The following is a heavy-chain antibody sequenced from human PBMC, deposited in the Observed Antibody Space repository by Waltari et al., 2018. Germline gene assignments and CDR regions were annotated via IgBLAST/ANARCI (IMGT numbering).Heavy chain of an antibody. J-gene: IGHJ5*02. Sequence: QMQLVQSGPEVKKHGTSVKVSCQASGLPFTRSALQWVRLARGQRLEWIGWIVVGSGNTNYAQKFQERVTITRDMSTSTAYMELSSLRSEDTAVYYCAAGITISYRGFDPWGQGTLVTVSS. CDR1: GLPFTRSA. CDR2: IVVGSGNT. D-gene: IGHD3-3*01. V-gene: IGHV1-58*01. CDR3: AAGITISYRGFDP.